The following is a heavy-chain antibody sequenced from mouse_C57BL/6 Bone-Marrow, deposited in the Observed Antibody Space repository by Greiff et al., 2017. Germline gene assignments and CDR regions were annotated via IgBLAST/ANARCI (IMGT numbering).Heavy chain of an antibody. D-gene: IGHD2-1*01. CDR3: ARRGWAYGNYDWYFDV. CDR1: EYEFPSHD. CDR2: INSDGGST. Sequence: EVHLVESGGGLVQPGASLKLSCESNEYEFPSHDMSWVRKIPEKRLELVAAINSDGGSTYYPDTMERRFIISRDNTKKTLYLQMSSLRSEDTALYYCARRGWAYGNYDWYFDVWGTGTTVTVSS. J-gene: IGHJ1*03. V-gene: IGHV5-2*01.